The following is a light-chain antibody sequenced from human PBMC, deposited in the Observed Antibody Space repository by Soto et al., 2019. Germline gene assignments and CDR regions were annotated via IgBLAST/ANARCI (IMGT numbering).Light chain of an antibody. J-gene: IGKJ1*01. Sequence: EIVLTQSPGTLSLSPGERATLSCRASQSVSSSYLTWYQQKPGQAPRLLIYGASSRATGIPDRFSGSGFGTDFTLTISSLEREDFAVYYCQQYGSSPPWTFGQGTKVEIK. CDR3: QQYGSSPPWT. CDR2: GAS. V-gene: IGKV3-20*01. CDR1: QSVSSSY.